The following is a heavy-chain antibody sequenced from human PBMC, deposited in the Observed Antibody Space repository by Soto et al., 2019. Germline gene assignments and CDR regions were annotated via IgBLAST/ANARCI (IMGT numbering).Heavy chain of an antibody. V-gene: IGHV3-9*01. D-gene: IGHD4-4*01. CDR3: AKIRRSHYQGFDY. CDR1: GFRFDEYA. Sequence: EVHLVESGGGLVQPGRSLRLSCAASGFRFDEYAMHWVRQAPGKGLEWVSGITWNSGKAAYADSVKGRFTISRDNAKNSLYLQMNSLRPEDTALYFCAKIRRSHYQGFDYWGRGTLVTVSS. J-gene: IGHJ4*02. CDR2: ITWNSGKA.